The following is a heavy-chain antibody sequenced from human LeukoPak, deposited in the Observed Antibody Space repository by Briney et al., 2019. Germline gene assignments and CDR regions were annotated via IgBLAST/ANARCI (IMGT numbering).Heavy chain of an antibody. CDR2: IYYSGST. V-gene: IGHV4-39*07. CDR3: ASELRSAYYYYYMDV. Sequence: SETLSLTCTVSGGSISSSSYYWGWIRQPPGKGLEWIGSIYYSGSTYYNPSLKSRVTISVDTSKNQFSLKLSSVTAADTAVYYCASELRSAYYYYYMDVWGKGTTVTVSS. CDR1: GGSISSSSYY. J-gene: IGHJ6*03. D-gene: IGHD3-16*01.